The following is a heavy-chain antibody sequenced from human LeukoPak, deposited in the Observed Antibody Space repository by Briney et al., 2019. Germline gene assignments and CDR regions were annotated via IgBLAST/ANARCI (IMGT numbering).Heavy chain of an antibody. J-gene: IGHJ5*02. CDR2: IHSSSGSI. CDR3: VKGLRGTAMVNWFDP. V-gene: IGHV3-21*01. D-gene: IGHD5-18*01. Sequence: GGSLRLSCAASGFNFTNYNMNWVRQAPGKGLEWVSSIHSSSGSIYYADSLKGRFTISRDNAKNTLYLQMSSLRAEDTAVYYCVKGLRGTAMVNWFDPWGQGTLVTVSS. CDR1: GFNFTNYN.